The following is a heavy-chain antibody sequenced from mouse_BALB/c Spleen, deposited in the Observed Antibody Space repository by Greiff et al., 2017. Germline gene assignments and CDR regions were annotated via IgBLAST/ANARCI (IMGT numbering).Heavy chain of an antibody. D-gene: IGHD3-2*01. V-gene: IGHV5-4*02. CDR2: ISDGGSYT. Sequence: EVQGVESGGGLVKPGGSLKLSCAASGFTFSDYYMYWVRQTPEKRLEWVATISDGGSYTYYPDSVKGRFTISRDNAKNNLYLQMSSLKSEDTAMYYCARGDSSGYDYYAMDYWGQGTSVTVSS. J-gene: IGHJ4*01. CDR3: ARGDSSGYDYYAMDY. CDR1: GFTFSDYY.